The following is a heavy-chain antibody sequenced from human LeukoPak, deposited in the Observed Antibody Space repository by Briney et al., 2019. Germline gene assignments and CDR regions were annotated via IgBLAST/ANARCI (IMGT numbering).Heavy chain of an antibody. D-gene: IGHD4-17*01. CDR2: ISGSGSTT. CDR3: AKDLRYGDQK. Sequence: PGGSLRLSCTASGFTFSSYAMSWVRQAPGKGLEWVSAISGSGSTTYYADSVKGRFAISRDNSKNTLYLQMNSLRAEDTAVYYCAKDLRYGDQKGGQGTLVTVSS. CDR1: GFTFSSYA. V-gene: IGHV3-23*01. J-gene: IGHJ4*02.